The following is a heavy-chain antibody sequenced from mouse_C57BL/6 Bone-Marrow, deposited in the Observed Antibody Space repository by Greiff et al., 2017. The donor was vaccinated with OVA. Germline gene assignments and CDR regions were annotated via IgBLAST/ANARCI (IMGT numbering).Heavy chain of an antibody. V-gene: IGHV1-42*01. D-gene: IGHD1-1*01. Sequence: VQLQQSGPELVKPGASVKISCKASGYSFTGYYMNWVKQSPEKSLEWIGEINPSTGGTTYNQKFKAKATLTVDKSSSPAYMQLKSLTSEDSAVYYCERMTYGSSWCWFAYWGQGTLVTVSA. CDR3: ERMTYGSSWCWFAY. CDR2: INPSTGGT. J-gene: IGHJ3*01. CDR1: GYSFTGYY.